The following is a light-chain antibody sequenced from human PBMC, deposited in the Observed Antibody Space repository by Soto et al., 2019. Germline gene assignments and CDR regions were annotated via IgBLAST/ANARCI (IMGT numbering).Light chain of an antibody. J-gene: IGLJ2*01. CDR3: SSYAGSNNFVV. V-gene: IGLV2-8*01. CDR1: SSDVGGYNS. CDR2: EVS. Sequence: QSMLTQPPSASGSPGQSVTISCTGTSSDVGGYNSVSWYQQHPGKAPKLMIYEVSKRPSGVPDRFSGSKSGNTASLTVSGLQAEDEADYYCSSYAGSNNFVVFGGGTKLTVL.